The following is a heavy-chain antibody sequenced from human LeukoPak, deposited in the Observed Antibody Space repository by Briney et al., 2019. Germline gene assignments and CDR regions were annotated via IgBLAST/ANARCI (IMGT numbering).Heavy chain of an antibody. CDR3: AREGGSSSYWGYYYYMDV. V-gene: IGHV1-2*06. CDR1: GYTFTGYY. J-gene: IGHJ6*03. D-gene: IGHD6-6*01. CDR2: INSNSGGT. Sequence: ASVKVSCKASGYTFTGYYMHWVRQAPGQGLEWMGRINSNSGGTNYAQKFQGRVTMTRDTSISTAYMELSRLRSDDTAVYYCAREGGSSSYWGYYYYMDVWGKGTTVTVSS.